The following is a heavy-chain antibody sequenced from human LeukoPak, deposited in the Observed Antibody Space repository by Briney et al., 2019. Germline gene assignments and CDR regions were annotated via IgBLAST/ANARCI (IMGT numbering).Heavy chain of an antibody. CDR3: VRGGIVGTTARVPLFDY. CDR1: GGSISSYY. V-gene: IGHV4-59*01. CDR2: FYFSGST. J-gene: IGHJ4*02. Sequence: SETLSLTCTVSGGSISSYYWSWVRQPPGKGLEWMGHFYFSGSTNYDPSLKSRVTMSVNTSKNQFSLKLSSLTAADTAVYYCVRGGIVGTTARVPLFDYWGQGTLVTVSS. D-gene: IGHD1-26*01.